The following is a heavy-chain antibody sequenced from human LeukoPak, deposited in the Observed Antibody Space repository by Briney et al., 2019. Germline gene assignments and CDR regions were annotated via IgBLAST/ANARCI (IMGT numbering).Heavy chain of an antibody. CDR2: ISSNGNNK. J-gene: IGHJ4*02. Sequence: PGGSLRLSCAASGFTFSSYAMHWVRQAPGKGLEYVSAISSNGNNKYYANSVKGRFTISKDNSKNMLYLQMGSLRAEDMAVYYCTRGYYYDSSGFVFDYWGQGTGVPVSS. CDR3: TRGYYYDSSGFVFDY. V-gene: IGHV3-64*01. D-gene: IGHD3-22*01. CDR1: GFTFSSYA.